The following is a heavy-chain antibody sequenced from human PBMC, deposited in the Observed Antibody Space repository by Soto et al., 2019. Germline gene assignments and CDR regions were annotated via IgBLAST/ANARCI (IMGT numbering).Heavy chain of an antibody. J-gene: IGHJ3*02. CDR1: GFTFSSYY. CDR2: IKQDGGEE. CDR3: ARPQNSGLARLGLDI. D-gene: IGHD5-12*01. Sequence: GGSLRLSCAASGFTFSSYYMNWVRQAPGKGLEWVANIKQDGGEEYYVDSVKGRFTISRDNAKNSLYLQMNSLRAEDTAVYYCARPQNSGLARLGLDIWGQGTMVTVSS. V-gene: IGHV3-7*01.